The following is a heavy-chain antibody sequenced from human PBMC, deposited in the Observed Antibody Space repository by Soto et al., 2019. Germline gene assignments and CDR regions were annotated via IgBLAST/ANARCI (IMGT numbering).Heavy chain of an antibody. Sequence: SETLSLTCAVYGGSFSGYYWSWIRQPPGKGLEWIGEINHSGSTNYNPSLKSRVTISVVTSKNQFSLKLSSVTAADTAVYYCARSSGYYDSSGYLFDYWGQGTLVTVS. D-gene: IGHD3-22*01. CDR3: ARSSGYYDSSGYLFDY. CDR2: INHSGST. J-gene: IGHJ4*02. V-gene: IGHV4-34*01. CDR1: GGSFSGYY.